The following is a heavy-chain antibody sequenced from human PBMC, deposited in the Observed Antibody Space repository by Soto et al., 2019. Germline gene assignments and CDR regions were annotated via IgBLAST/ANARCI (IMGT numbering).Heavy chain of an antibody. CDR1: GVVFRNYA. V-gene: IGHV1-69*01. CDR3: ARDRWGSYSFDS. D-gene: IGHD1-26*01. J-gene: IGHJ5*01. CDR2: IIPVFGTA. Sequence: QVQLVQSGAEVKKPGSSVNVSCKASGVVFRNYAINWVRQAPGQGLEWMGGIIPVFGTADYPQKFQGRVTITADESTTTAYMELTSLKTEDTAVYFCARDRWGSYSFDSWGQGTMVTVAS.